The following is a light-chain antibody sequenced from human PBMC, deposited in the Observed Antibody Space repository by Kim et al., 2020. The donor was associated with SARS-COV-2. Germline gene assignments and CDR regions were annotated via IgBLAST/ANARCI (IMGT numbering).Light chain of an antibody. CDR2: DAS. V-gene: IGKV1D-13*01. Sequence: SASVGDRLTITCRASQGISTALAWYQKKPGKAPKLLIYDASSSESGVPSRFSGSGSGTDFTLTISSLQPEDFGTYFCQQFNNLITFGQGTRLEIK. CDR1: QGISTA. CDR3: QQFNNLIT. J-gene: IGKJ5*01.